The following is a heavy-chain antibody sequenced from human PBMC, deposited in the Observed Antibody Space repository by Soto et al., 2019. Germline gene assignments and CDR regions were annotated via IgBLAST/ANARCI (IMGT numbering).Heavy chain of an antibody. CDR3: FQAEDGIRDVRSVSAFLLNRSSDL. D-gene: IGHD3-10*02. CDR2: IYQSGST. V-gene: IGHV4-4*01. Sequence: GKGLAWMGEIYQSGSTNDNPSLKSRVTISVDKSKNQFSLKLSSVTAADTAVFFFFQAEDGIRDVRSVSAFLLNRSSDL. J-gene: IGHJ2*01.